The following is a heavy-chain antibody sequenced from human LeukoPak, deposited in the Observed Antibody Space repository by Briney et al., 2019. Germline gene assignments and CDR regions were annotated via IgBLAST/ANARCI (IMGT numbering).Heavy chain of an antibody. V-gene: IGHV3-11*06. J-gene: IGHJ1*01. CDR3: ARVGATWYFQH. Sequence: GGSLRLSCAASGFTFSDYYLTWIRQAPGKGLEWVSYISSSSDTNYADSVRGRFTISRDNANKSLYLQMNSLRDEDTAVYYCARVGATWYFQHWARAPWSPSPQ. CDR1: GFTFSDYY. CDR2: ISSSSDT. D-gene: IGHD1-26*01.